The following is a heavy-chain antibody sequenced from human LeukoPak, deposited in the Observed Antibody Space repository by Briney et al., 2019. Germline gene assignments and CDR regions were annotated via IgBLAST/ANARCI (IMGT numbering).Heavy chain of an antibody. V-gene: IGHV3-13*01. Sequence: GGSLRLSCAASGFTFSSYAMSWVRQATGKGLEWVSAIGTAGDTYYPGSVKGRFTISRENAKNSLYLQMNSLRAGDTAVYYCARVFPYSSSYYVDVWGKGTTVTVSS. J-gene: IGHJ6*03. CDR2: IGTAGDT. CDR1: GFTFSSYA. CDR3: ARVFPYSSSYYVDV. D-gene: IGHD6-13*01.